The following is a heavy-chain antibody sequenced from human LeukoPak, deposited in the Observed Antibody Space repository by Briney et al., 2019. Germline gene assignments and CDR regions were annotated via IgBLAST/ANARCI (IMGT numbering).Heavy chain of an antibody. CDR2: IYTSGST. J-gene: IGHJ4*02. V-gene: IGHV4-4*07. D-gene: IGHD3-22*01. Sequence: SETLSLTCTVSGGSISRYYWSWIRQPAGKGLEWIGRIYTSGSTNYNPSLKSRVTMSVDTSKNQFSLKLSSVTAADTAVYYCASSVYYYDSSGYYYVNYWGQGTLVTVSS. CDR1: GGSISRYY. CDR3: ASSVYYYDSSGYYYVNY.